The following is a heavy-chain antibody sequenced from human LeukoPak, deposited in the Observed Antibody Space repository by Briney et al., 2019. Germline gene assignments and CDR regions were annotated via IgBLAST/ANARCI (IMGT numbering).Heavy chain of an antibody. CDR2: IYYRGTT. D-gene: IGHD2-2*01. J-gene: IGHJ4*02. Sequence: PSETLSLTCTVSGGSISSYYWSWIRQPPGKRLEWVGYIYYRGTTTNNPSLESRVTISVDTSKNQFSLRLSSVTAADTAVYYCARIQSRNSPFDYWGQGTLVTVSS. CDR1: GGSISSYY. V-gene: IGHV4-59*01. CDR3: ARIQSRNSPFDY.